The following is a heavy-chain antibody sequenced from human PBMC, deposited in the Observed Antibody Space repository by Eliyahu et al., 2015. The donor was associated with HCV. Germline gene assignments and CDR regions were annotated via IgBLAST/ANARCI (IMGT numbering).Heavy chain of an antibody. D-gene: IGHD3-10*01. J-gene: IGHJ4*02. Sequence: GMNWVRQAPGKGLEWVAVISSDGHNIYYRDSVKGRFTISRDNSNNTMYLQMNNLRAEDTAVYFCAKFLSGIWVPQRFDSWGQGIRVTV. CDR1: G. V-gene: IGHV3-30*18. CDR2: ISSDGHNI. CDR3: AKFLSGIWVPQRFDS.